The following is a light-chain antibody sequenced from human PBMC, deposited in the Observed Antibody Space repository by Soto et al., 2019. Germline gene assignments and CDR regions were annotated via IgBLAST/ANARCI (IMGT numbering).Light chain of an antibody. CDR3: QQSYSAPHT. Sequence: DFQVTQSPSSLSASVGDRVTITCRASQSITNYLNWYQQKPGKAPKLLIYAASILQTGVPSRFSGSGFGTDFTLIISTLQPEDFATYYYQQSYSAPHTFGPGTKVEI. CDR1: QSITNY. CDR2: AAS. J-gene: IGKJ2*01. V-gene: IGKV1-39*01.